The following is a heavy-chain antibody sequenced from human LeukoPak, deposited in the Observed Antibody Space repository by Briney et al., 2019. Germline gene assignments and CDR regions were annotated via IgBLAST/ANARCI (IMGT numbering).Heavy chain of an antibody. V-gene: IGHV3-33*01. D-gene: IGHD1-20*01. CDR3: ARDANNWHYFDY. Sequence: PGRSLRLSCAASGFTFSSYDMHWVRQAPGKGLEWVAVIWYDGTHKYYADSVKGRFTISRDNSKNTVYLQMNSLRAEDTAVYYCARDANNWHYFDYWGQGILVTVSS. CDR2: IWYDGTHK. CDR1: GFTFSSYD. J-gene: IGHJ4*02.